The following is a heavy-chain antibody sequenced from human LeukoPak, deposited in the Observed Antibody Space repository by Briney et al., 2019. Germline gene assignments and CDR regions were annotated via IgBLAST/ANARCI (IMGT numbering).Heavy chain of an antibody. V-gene: IGHV1-3*01. CDR2: INAGNGNT. CDR1: GYTFTSYA. J-gene: IGHJ4*02. CDR3: ARVRQQLDNPLFDY. Sequence: GASVKVSCKASGYTFTSYAMHWVRQAPGQRLEWMGWINAGNGNTKYSQKFQGRVTITRDTSASTAYMELSSLRSEDTAVYYCARVRQQLDNPLFDYWGQGTLVTVSS. D-gene: IGHD6-13*01.